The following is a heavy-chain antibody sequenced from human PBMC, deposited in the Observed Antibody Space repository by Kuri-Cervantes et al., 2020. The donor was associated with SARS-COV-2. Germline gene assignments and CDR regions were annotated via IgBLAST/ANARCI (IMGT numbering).Heavy chain of an antibody. V-gene: IGHV1-46*01. CDR2: INPSGGST. CDR3: ARDWLRGVINY. J-gene: IGHJ4*02. D-gene: IGHD3-10*01. CDR1: GYTFTSYY. Sequence: ASVKVSCKASGYTFTSYYMHWVRQAPGQGLEWMGIINPSGGSTSYAQKFQGRVTMTRDTSISTAYMELSRLRSDDTAVYYCARDWLRGVINYWGQGTLVTVSS.